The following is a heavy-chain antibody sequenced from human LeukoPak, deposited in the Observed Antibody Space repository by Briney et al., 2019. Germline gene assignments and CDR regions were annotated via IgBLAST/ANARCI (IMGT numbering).Heavy chain of an antibody. CDR3: AKTVRYCSGGSCSDY. CDR1: GFTVSSNY. V-gene: IGHV3-66*01. Sequence: PGGSLRLSCAASGFTVSSNYMSWVRQAPGKGLEWVSVIYSGGSTYYADSVKGRFTISRDNSKNTLYLQMNSLRAEDTAVYYCAKTVRYCSGGSCSDYWGQGTLVTVSS. D-gene: IGHD2-15*01. CDR2: IYSGGST. J-gene: IGHJ4*02.